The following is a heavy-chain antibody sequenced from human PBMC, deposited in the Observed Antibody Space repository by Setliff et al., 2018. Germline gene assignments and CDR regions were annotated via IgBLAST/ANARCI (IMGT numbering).Heavy chain of an antibody. D-gene: IGHD6-6*01. CDR1: GYTFTSYA. CDR2: INTNTGNP. CDR3: ASSAKAARPGYYYYYMDV. Sequence: ASVKVSCKASGYTFTSYAMNWVRQAPGQGLEWMGWINTNTGNPTYAQGXTGRFVFSLDTSVSTAYLQISSLKAEDTAVYYCASSAKAARPGYYYYYMDVWGKGTTVTGS. V-gene: IGHV7-4-1*02. J-gene: IGHJ6*03.